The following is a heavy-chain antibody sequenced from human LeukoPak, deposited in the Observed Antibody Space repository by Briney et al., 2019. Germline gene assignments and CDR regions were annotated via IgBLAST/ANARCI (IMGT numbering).Heavy chain of an antibody. D-gene: IGHD3-22*01. CDR3: ATPYYYDSSGADWYFDL. Sequence: SETLSLTCTVSGGSISSSSYYWGWIRQPPGKGLEWIGSIYYSGSTYYNPSLKSRVTISVDTSKNQFSLKLSSVTAADTAVHYCATPYYYDSSGADWYFDLWGRGTLVTVSS. CDR2: IYYSGST. CDR1: GGSISSSSYY. V-gene: IGHV4-39*01. J-gene: IGHJ2*01.